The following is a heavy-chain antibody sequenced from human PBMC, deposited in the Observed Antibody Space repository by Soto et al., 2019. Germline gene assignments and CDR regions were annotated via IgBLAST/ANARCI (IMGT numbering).Heavy chain of an antibody. V-gene: IGHV1-18*01. Sequence: QVQLVQSGAEVKKPGASVKVSCKASGYTFTSYGISWVRQAPGQGLEWMGWISAYNGNTNYAQKLQGRVTMTTDTSTSTAYMELRSLRSDDTAVYYCARTRDDILTWYFYYYYGMDVWGQGTTVTVSS. J-gene: IGHJ6*02. CDR1: GYTFTSYG. CDR2: ISAYNGNT. CDR3: ARTRDDILTWYFYYYYGMDV. D-gene: IGHD3-9*01.